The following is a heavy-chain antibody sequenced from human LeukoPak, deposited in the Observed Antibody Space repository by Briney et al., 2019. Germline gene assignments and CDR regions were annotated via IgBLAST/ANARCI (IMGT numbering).Heavy chain of an antibody. Sequence: SETLSCTCTGSADSITIYYWTWLRQPPGLGLEWIGRIYTSGSTNYNPSLKSRLTMSVDTSKNQFSLKLTSVNPEDTAVYYCARGGSSWYVSRFDPWGQGTLVTVSS. V-gene: IGHV4-4*07. D-gene: IGHD6-13*01. CDR1: ADSITIYY. CDR2: IYTSGST. CDR3: ARGGSSWYVSRFDP. J-gene: IGHJ5*02.